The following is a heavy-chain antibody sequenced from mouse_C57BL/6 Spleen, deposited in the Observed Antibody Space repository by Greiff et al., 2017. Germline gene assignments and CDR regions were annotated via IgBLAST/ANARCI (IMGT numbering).Heavy chain of an antibody. D-gene: IGHD1-1*01. V-gene: IGHV1-69*01. CDR1: GYTFTSYW. CDR2: IDPSDSYT. Sequence: VQLQQPGAELVMPGASVKLSCKASGYTFTSYWMHWVKQRPGQGLEWIGEIDPSDSYTNYNQKFKGKSTLTVDKSSSTAYMQLSSLTSEDSAVYYCAIYGSSGEFAYWGQGTLVTVSA. J-gene: IGHJ3*01. CDR3: AIYGSSGEFAY.